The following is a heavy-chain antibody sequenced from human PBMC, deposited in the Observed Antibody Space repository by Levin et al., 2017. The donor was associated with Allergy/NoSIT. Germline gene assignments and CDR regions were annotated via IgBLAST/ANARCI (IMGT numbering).Heavy chain of an antibody. CDR1: GFTFSNYG. Sequence: LSLTCAASGFTFSNYGMHWVRQAPGKGLEWVAVMSYDGTNKYYADSVKGRFTISRDNSKNTLYLQMNSLRAEDTAVYSCAKDGRGSGSYYDYWGQGTLVTVSS. CDR3: AKDGRGSGSYYDY. CDR2: MSYDGTNK. V-gene: IGHV3-30*18. J-gene: IGHJ4*02. D-gene: IGHD1-26*01.